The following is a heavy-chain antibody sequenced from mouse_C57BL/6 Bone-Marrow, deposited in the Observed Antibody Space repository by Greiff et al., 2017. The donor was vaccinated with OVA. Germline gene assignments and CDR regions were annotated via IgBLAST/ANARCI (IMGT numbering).Heavy chain of an antibody. D-gene: IGHD2-3*01. Sequence: EVKLMESGGGLVQPGGSLKLSCAASGFTFSDYYMYWVRQTPEKRLEWVAYISNGGGSTYYPDTVKGRFTISRDKAKNTLYLQMSRLKSEDTAMYYCARYGYYASYWGQGTLVTVSA. CDR2: ISNGGGST. V-gene: IGHV5-12*01. CDR3: ARYGYYASY. J-gene: IGHJ3*01. CDR1: GFTFSDYY.